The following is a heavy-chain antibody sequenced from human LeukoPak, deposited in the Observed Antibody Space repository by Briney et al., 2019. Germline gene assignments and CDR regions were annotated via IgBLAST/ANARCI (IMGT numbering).Heavy chain of an antibody. J-gene: IGHJ4*02. CDR1: GDSVSSNSAA. Sequence: SQTLSLTCAISGDSVSSNSAAWNWIRQSPSRGLEWLGRTYYRSKWYNDYAVSVKSRITINPDTSKNQFSLQLNSVTPEDTAVYYCAKDRGEVFVLGVVVVITGLDYWGQGTLVTVSS. D-gene: IGHD3-22*01. CDR3: AKDRGEVFVLGVVVVITGLDY. CDR2: TYYRSKWYN. V-gene: IGHV6-1*01.